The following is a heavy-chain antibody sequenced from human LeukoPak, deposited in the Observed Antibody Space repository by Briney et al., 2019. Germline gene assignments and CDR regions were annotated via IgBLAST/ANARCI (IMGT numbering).Heavy chain of an antibody. D-gene: IGHD4-17*01. CDR2: IYHSGNT. J-gene: IGHJ2*01. CDR3: ARPKYGDAAYFAL. V-gene: IGHV4-38-2*01. Sequence: SETLSLTGAVSVYSISSGYYWGWIRQRPGNGLEWIGSIYHSGNTYYNPSLKSRVTISVDTSKNQFFLKVTSVTAADAAVYYCARPKYGDAAYFALWGRGALVTVSS. CDR1: VYSISSGYY.